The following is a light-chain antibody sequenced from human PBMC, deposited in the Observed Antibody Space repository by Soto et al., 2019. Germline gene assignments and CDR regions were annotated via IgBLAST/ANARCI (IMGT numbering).Light chain of an antibody. CDR3: HQFGDSPQT. CDR2: GTS. J-gene: IGKJ1*01. V-gene: IGKV3-20*01. Sequence: EIVMTQSPATLSVSPGERATLSCRASQSLSVSYLAWYQQRPGQAPRLLIYGTSTRATGIPDRFSGSGSGRDFTLAISRLEPEDFAVYYCHQFGDSPQTFGQGTKVDNK. CDR1: QSLSVSY.